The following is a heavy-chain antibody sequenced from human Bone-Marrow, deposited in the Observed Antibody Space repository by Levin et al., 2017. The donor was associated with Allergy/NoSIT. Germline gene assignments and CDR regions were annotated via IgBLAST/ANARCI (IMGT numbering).Heavy chain of an antibody. V-gene: IGHV1-8*01. D-gene: IGHD2-15*01. CDR1: GYTFTSYD. CDR3: ARSVSGSCYAVFDY. CDR2: MNPNSGNT. J-gene: IGHJ4*02. Sequence: GASVKVSCKASGYTFTSYDINWVRQATGQGLEWMGWMNPNSGNTGYAQKFQGRVTMTRNTSISTAYMELSSLRSEDTAVYYCARSVSGSCYAVFDYWGQGTLVTVSS.